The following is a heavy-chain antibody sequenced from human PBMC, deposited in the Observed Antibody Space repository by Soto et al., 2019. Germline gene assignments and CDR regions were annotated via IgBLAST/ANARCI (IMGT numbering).Heavy chain of an antibody. J-gene: IGHJ4*02. V-gene: IGHV4-30-4*01. CDR2: VYYSGTT. CDR3: VTVNLVGAAYYFDY. CDR1: GGSIRNGDYY. Sequence: PSETLSLTCTVSGGSIRNGDYYWGWSRQPPGKGLEWIGYVYYSGTTYSHPSLNGRVSISVDTSENQFSLRLTSETAADTAVYYCVTVNLVGAAYYFDYWGPGTMVTVSS. D-gene: IGHD1-26*01.